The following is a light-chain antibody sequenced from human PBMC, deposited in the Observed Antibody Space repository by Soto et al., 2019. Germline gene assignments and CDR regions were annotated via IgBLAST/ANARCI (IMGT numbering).Light chain of an antibody. J-gene: IGKJ1*01. V-gene: IGKV3-20*01. CDR3: QKYGSSPPT. CDR2: GAS. CDR1: QSVSNNY. Sequence: EIVLTQSPGTLSLSPGERATLSCRASQSVSNNYLAWYQRKPGPAPRLLIYGASSRATDIPYRFSGSGSGTDFNITITRLEQEDVAVYYGQKYGSSPPTFGQGTKVEIK.